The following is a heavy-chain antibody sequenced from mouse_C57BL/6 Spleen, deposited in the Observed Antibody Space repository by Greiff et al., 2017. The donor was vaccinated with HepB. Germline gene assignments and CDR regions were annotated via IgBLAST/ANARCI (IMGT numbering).Heavy chain of an antibody. CDR1: GFTFSNYW. CDR2: IRLKSDNYAT. Sequence: EVKLEESGGGLVQPGGSMKLSCVASGFTFSNYWMNWVRQSPEKGLEWVAQIRLKSDNYATHYAESVKGRFTISRDDSKSSVYLQMNNLRAEDTGIYYCTGDSKAFYYAMDYWGQGTSVTVSS. CDR3: TGDSKAFYYAMDY. J-gene: IGHJ4*01. V-gene: IGHV6-3*01. D-gene: IGHD2-5*01.